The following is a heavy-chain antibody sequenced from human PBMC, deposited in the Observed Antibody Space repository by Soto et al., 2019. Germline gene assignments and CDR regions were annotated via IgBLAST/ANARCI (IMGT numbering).Heavy chain of an antibody. V-gene: IGHV5-51*01. Sequence: GESLKISCKGFGYLFSSYCLAWVRQMPGKGLEWMGIIHPTDSDTRYSPSFQGQVTISVDKSISTAYVQWSSLKASDTAMYYCARVGDCTGSACKRHYFDCRGRGSPGTAAS. CDR1: GYLFSSYC. D-gene: IGHD2-8*02. CDR2: IHPTDSDT. J-gene: IGHJ4*02. CDR3: ARVGDCTGSACKRHYFDC.